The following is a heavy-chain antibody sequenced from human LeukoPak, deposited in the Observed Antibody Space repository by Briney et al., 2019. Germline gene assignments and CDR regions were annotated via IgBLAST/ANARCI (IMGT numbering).Heavy chain of an antibody. CDR2: INSDGSST. J-gene: IGHJ4*02. D-gene: IGHD4-11*01. V-gene: IGHV3-74*01. CDR1: GFTVSSNY. Sequence: GGSLRLSCAASGFTVSSNYMSWVRQAPGKGLVWVSRINSDGSSTSYADSVKGRFTISRDNAKNTLYLQMNSLRAEDTAVYYCAKDQDYPFDYWGQGTLVTVSS. CDR3: AKDQDYPFDY.